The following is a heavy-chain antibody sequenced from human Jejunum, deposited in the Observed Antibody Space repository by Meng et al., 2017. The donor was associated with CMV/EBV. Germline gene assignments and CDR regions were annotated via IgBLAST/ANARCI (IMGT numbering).Heavy chain of an antibody. CDR2: IKQDGSER. D-gene: IGHD2-21*01. CDR3: ARQKCGGDCDMDV. Sequence: SEFTCSSYWMNWVRQVPGKGLEWVANIKQDGSERYYVESVKGRFTISRNNARNSLFLQMDGLRAEDTAVYYCARQKCGGDCDMDVWGQGTTVTVSS. V-gene: IGHV3-7*01. J-gene: IGHJ6*02. CDR1: EFTCSSYW.